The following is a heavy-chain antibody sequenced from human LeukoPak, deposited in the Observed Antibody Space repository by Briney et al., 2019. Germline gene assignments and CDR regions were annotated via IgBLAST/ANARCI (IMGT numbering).Heavy chain of an antibody. CDR1: DGSISSYY. D-gene: IGHD3-3*01. CDR3: ARQGSGYFPYYYYMDV. CDR2: IYYSGST. V-gene: IGHV4-59*01. J-gene: IGHJ6*03. Sequence: SETLSLTCTVSDGSISSYYWSWIGQPPGKGLDWIGYIYYSGSTDYNPSLKSRVTISVDTSKNQFSLKLSSVTAADTAVYYCARQGSGYFPYYYYMDVWGKGTTVTVTS.